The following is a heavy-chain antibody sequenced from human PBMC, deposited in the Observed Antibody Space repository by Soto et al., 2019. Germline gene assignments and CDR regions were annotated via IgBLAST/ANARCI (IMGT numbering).Heavy chain of an antibody. D-gene: IGHD3-3*01. J-gene: IGHJ6*02. CDR2: IWYDGSNK. CDR3: ARDGEDYYYGMDV. CDR1: GFTFSSYG. Sequence: QVQLVESGGGVVQPGRSLRLSCAASGFTFSSYGMHWVRQAPGKGLEWVAVIWYDGSNKYYADSVKGRFTISRDNSKNTLYLQMNSLRAEDTAVYYWARDGEDYYYGMDVWGQGTTVTVSS. V-gene: IGHV3-33*01.